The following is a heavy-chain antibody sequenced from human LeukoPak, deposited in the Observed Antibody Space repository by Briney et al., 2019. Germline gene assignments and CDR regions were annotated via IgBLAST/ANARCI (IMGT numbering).Heavy chain of an antibody. CDR2: IYYTGTT. V-gene: IGHV4-59*12. Sequence: PSETLSLTCTVSGGSISSYYWSWIRQPPGKGLEWIGYIYYTGTTYYNPSLKSRVTISVDTSKNQFSLKLNSVTAADTAVYYCARDGRYYYAFDIWGQGTMVTVSS. J-gene: IGHJ3*02. CDR3: ARDGRYYYAFDI. D-gene: IGHD1-26*01. CDR1: GGSISSYY.